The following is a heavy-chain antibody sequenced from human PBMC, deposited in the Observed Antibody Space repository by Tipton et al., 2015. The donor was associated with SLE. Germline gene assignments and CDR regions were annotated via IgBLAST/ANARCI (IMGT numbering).Heavy chain of an antibody. CDR3: ARDLGSLWSRYGLDI. D-gene: IGHD2-21*01. Sequence: TLSLTCTVSGGSIGNSQWSWIRQPAGRGLEWIGRVYNSGTSRYNPSLKSRVVVAMDASKNQVSLKLRSVTAADTAVYYCARDLGSLWSRYGLDIWGQGTTVTVSS. J-gene: IGHJ6*02. CDR2: VYNSGTS. V-gene: IGHV4-4*07. CDR1: GGSIGNSQ.